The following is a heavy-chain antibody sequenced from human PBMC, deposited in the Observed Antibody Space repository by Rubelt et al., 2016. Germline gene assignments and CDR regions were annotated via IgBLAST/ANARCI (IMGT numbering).Heavy chain of an antibody. Sequence: GKGLVWVSRIKGDGSWTSYADSVKGRFTISRDNAKNTLYLQMNSLRAEDSAVYYCARDGSGSYYSSADYWGQGTLVTVSS. D-gene: IGHD3-10*01. J-gene: IGHJ4*02. CDR2: IKGDGSWT. CDR3: ARDGSGSYYSSADY. V-gene: IGHV3-74*01.